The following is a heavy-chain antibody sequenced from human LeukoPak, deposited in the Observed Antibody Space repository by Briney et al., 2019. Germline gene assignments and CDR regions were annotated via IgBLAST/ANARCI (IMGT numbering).Heavy chain of an antibody. Sequence: GGSLRLSCAASGFTFSSYSMNWVRQAPGKGRDWVSYISDSSSTMHYADSVKGRFTISRDNDKNSLYLQMNSLRAEDTAVYYCARIEWEGPHPTLNYWGQGTLVTVSS. J-gene: IGHJ4*02. CDR3: ARIEWEGPHPTLNY. CDR2: ISDSSSTM. CDR1: GFTFSSYS. V-gene: IGHV3-48*04. D-gene: IGHD1-26*01.